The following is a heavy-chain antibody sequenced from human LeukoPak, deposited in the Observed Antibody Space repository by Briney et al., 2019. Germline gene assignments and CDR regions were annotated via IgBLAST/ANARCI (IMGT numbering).Heavy chain of an antibody. D-gene: IGHD1-26*01. V-gene: IGHV3-23*01. CDR3: ATRGNYREFDY. Sequence: GGSLRLSCAASGFTFSSYAMSWVRQAPGKGLEWVSGISSSGGSTDYAGSVKGRFTISRNDSRNTLYMQMSSLRAEGTAIYYCATRGNYREFDYWGQGTLVTVPS. CDR1: GFTFSSYA. J-gene: IGHJ4*02. CDR2: ISSSGGST.